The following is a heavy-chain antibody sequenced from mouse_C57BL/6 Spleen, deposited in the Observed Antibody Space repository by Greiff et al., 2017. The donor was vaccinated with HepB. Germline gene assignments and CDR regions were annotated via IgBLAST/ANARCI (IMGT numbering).Heavy chain of an antibody. CDR1: GFNINDYY. D-gene: IGHD2-3*01. CDR2: IVPEDGDT. J-gene: IGHJ4*01. CDR3: TRWLPHAMDY. Sequence: VQLQQSGAELVRPGASVKLSCTASGFNINDYYMHWVKLRPEQGLEWIGRIVPEDGDTEYAPKFQGMATITADTSSNTAYLQLSSLTSEDTAVYYCTRWLPHAMDYWGQGTSVTVSS. V-gene: IGHV14-1*01.